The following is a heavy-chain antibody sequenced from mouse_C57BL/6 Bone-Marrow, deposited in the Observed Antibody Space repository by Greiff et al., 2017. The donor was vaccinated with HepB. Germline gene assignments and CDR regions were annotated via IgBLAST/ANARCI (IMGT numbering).Heavy chain of an antibody. V-gene: IGHV14-4*01. D-gene: IGHD1-1*01. CDR2: IDPENGDT. CDR1: GFNIKDDY. Sequence: EVQWVESGAELVRPGASVKLSCTASGFNIKDDYMHWVKQRPEQGLEWIGWIDPENGDTEYASKFQGKATITADTSSNTAYLQLSSLTSEDTAVYYCTTGGITTVVATDYWGQGTTLTVSS. CDR3: TTGGITTVVATDY. J-gene: IGHJ2*01.